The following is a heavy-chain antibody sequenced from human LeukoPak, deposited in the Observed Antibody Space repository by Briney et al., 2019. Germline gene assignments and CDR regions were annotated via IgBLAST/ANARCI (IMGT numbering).Heavy chain of an antibody. CDR1: GDSISSSSYY. J-gene: IGHJ5*02. CDR2: IYYSGST. V-gene: IGHV4-39*01. CDR3: AGRTTYIWGFDP. Sequence: SETLSLTCTVSGDSISSSSYYWGWIRQPPGKGLEWMGNIYYSGSTYYNPSLKSRVTISVDTSKNQFSVNLSSVTAADTAVYYCAGRTTYIWGFDPWGQGTLVTVSS. D-gene: IGHD3-16*01.